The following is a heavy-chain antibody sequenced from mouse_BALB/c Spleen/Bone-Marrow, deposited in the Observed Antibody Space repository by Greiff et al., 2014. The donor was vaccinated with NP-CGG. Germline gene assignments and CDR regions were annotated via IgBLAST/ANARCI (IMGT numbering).Heavy chain of an antibody. CDR1: GYTFTSYW. CDR3: ARSPMITESYAMDY. V-gene: IGHV1S41*01. CDR2: IAPGSGNT. J-gene: IGHJ4*01. Sequence: DLVKPGASVKLSCKASGYTFTSYWINWIKQRPGQGLEWIGRIAPGSGNTYYNEMFKGKATLTVDTSSSTAYIQLSSLSSEDSPVYFCARSPMITESYAMDYWGQGTSVTLSS. D-gene: IGHD2-4*01.